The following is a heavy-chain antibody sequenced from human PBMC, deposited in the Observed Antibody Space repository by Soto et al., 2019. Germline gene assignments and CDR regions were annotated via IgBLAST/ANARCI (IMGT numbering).Heavy chain of an antibody. Sequence: QVQLVQSGAEVKKPGSSVKVSCKASGGTFSSYAISWVRQAPGQGLEWMGGIIPIVGTANYAQQFQGRVTFSADESSSTAYLVPTGVLSEHTSLYSCASMTSCTPHSYNYGMDVWGQGTTVTVSS. CDR2: IIPIVGTA. D-gene: IGHD2-8*01. CDR1: GGTFSSYA. J-gene: IGHJ6*02. CDR3: ASMTSCTPHSYNYGMDV. V-gene: IGHV1-69*12.